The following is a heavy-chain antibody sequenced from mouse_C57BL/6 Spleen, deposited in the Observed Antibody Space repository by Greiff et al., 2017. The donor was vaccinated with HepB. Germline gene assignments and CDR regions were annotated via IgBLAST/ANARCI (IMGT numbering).Heavy chain of an antibody. Sequence: VKLMESGPELVKPGASVKISCKASGYAFSSSWMNWVKQRPGKGLEWIGRIYPGDGDTNYNGKFKGKATLTADKSSSTAYMQLSSLTSEDSAVYFCARGDYDQAWFAYWGQGTLVTVSA. V-gene: IGHV1-82*01. CDR3: ARGDYDQAWFAY. D-gene: IGHD2-4*01. CDR2: IYPGDGDT. CDR1: GYAFSSSW. J-gene: IGHJ3*01.